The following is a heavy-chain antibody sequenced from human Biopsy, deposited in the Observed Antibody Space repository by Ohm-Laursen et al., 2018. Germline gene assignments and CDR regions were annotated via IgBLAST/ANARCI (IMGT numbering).Heavy chain of an antibody. CDR1: GLTFSNYE. V-gene: IGHV3-48*03. J-gene: IGHJ3*02. D-gene: IGHD1-26*01. CDR3: ARDGIVGARFNAFDI. CDR2: ISSSGSTI. Sequence: SLRLSCAASGLTFSNYEMNWVRQAPGKGLEWVSYISSSGSTIYYADSVKGRFTISRDNAKNSLYLQMNSLRAEDTAVYYCARDGIVGARFNAFDIWGQGTMVTVSS.